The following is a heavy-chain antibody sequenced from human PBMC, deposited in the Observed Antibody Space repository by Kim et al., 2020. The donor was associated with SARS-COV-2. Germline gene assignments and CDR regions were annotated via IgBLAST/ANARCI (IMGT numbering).Heavy chain of an antibody. J-gene: IGHJ4*02. CDR3: ARRSPYYDSSGSNFDY. CDR2: IYPGDSDT. D-gene: IGHD3-22*01. V-gene: IGHV5-51*01. CDR1: GYSFTSYW. Sequence: GESLKISCKGSGYSFTSYWIGWVRQMPGKGLEWMGIIYPGDSDTRYSPSFQGQVTISADKSISTAYLQWSSLKASDTAMYYCARRSPYYDSSGSNFDYWGQGTLVTVSS.